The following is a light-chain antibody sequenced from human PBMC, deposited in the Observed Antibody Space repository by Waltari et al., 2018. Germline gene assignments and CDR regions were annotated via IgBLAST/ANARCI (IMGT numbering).Light chain of an antibody. J-gene: IGKJ1*01. V-gene: IGKV3-20*01. CDR1: QSVGRT. CDR3: QKYGTRPAT. CDR2: DAS. Sequence: MVLTQSPASLSLSPGDRATLSCRASQSVGRTLAWYQQRPGQAPRLLIYDASSRATGIPDRFSGSGSGTDFSLTISRLEPEDFAVYYCQKYGTRPATFGQGTKVEVK.